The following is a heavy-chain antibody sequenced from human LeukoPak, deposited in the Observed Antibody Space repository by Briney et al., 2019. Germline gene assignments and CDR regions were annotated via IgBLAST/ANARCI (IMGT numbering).Heavy chain of an antibody. J-gene: IGHJ5*02. V-gene: IGHV4-31*03. CDR3: ARDVAEMATTET. CDR1: GGSISSGGYY. CDR2: IYYSGST. D-gene: IGHD5-24*01. Sequence: SQTLSLTCTVSGGSISSGGYYWSWIRQHPGKGLEWIGYIYYSGSTYYNPSLKSRVTISVDTSKNQFSLKLSSVTAADTAVYYCARDVAEMATTETWGQGTLVTVSS.